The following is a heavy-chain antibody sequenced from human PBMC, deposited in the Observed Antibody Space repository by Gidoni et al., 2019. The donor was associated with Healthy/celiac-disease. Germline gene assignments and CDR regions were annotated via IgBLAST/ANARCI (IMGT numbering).Heavy chain of an antibody. D-gene: IGHD6-19*01. V-gene: IGHV3-23*01. CDR3: AKDRLGHKNWFDP. J-gene: IGHJ5*02. Sequence: STYYADSVKGRFTISRDNSKNTLYLQMNSLRAEDTAVYYCAKDRLGHKNWFDPWGQGTLVTVSS. CDR2: ST.